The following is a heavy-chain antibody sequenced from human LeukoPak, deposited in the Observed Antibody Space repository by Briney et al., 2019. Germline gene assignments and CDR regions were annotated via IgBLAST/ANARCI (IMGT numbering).Heavy chain of an antibody. D-gene: IGHD6-13*01. CDR1: GFTFSSYS. V-gene: IGHV4-34*01. CDR3: ARSRVGGSSWYYYYYGMDV. Sequence: NAGGSLRLSCAASGFTFSSYSMNWVRQPPGKGLEWIGEINHSGSTNYNPSLKSRVTISVDTSKNQFSLKLSSVTAADTAVYYCARSRVGGSSWYYYYYGMDVWGQGTTVIVSS. J-gene: IGHJ6*02. CDR2: INHSGST.